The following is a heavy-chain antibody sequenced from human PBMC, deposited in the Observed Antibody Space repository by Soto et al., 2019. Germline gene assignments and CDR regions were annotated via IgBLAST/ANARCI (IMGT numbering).Heavy chain of an antibody. Sequence: QVQLVESGGGVVQPGRSLRLSCAASGFTFSSYAMHWVRQAPGKGLEWVALISYDGSNKYYGDSVKGRFTISRDNSKNTLYLQMNSLRAEDTAVYYCARVSALRAFAPWGQGTLVTVSS. V-gene: IGHV3-30-3*01. J-gene: IGHJ5*02. D-gene: IGHD2-15*01. CDR3: ARVSALRAFAP. CDR1: GFTFSSYA. CDR2: ISYDGSNK.